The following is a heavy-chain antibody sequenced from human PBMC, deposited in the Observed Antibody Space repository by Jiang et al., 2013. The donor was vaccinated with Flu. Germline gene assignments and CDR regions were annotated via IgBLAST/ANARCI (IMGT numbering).Heavy chain of an antibody. J-gene: IGHJ4*02. D-gene: IGHD2-15*01. Sequence: RVTISVDTSKNQFSLKLSSVTAADTAVYYCARLRYCSGGSCLYYFDYWGQGTLVTVSS. V-gene: IGHV4-39*01. CDR3: ARLRYCSGGSCLYYFDY.